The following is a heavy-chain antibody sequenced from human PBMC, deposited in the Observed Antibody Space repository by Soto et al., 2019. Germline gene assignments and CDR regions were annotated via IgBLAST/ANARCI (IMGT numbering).Heavy chain of an antibody. V-gene: IGHV1-2*02. D-gene: IGHD1-26*01. CDR3: ATGGKWELKAFDI. Sequence: ASVKVSCKASGYTLTDYYIHWVRQAPGQGLEWLGWINPNSGGTNYAQKFRGRVTLSRDTSISTSYLELGRLTTDDTAVYYCATGGKWELKAFDIWGQGTMVTV. CDR2: INPNSGGT. CDR1: GYTLTDYY. J-gene: IGHJ3*02.